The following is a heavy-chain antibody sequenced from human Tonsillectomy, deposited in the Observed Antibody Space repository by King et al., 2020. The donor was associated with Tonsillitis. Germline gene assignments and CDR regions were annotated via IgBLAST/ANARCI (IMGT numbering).Heavy chain of an antibody. V-gene: IGHV4-4*07. CDR1: GGSINSYY. J-gene: IGHJ4*02. CDR2: IYSSGST. CDR3: ATYRGFDSYYFDY. D-gene: IGHD5-12*01. Sequence: VQLQESGPGLVKPSETLSLTCTVSGGSINSYYWSWIRRPAGKALEWIGRIYSSGSTNYSPSLKSRVTMSADTSKNQFSLKLTSVTAADTAVYYCATYRGFDSYYFDYWGQGTLVTVSS.